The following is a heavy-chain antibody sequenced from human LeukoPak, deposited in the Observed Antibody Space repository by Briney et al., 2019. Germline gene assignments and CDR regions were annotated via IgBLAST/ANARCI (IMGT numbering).Heavy chain of an antibody. CDR1: GFTFSDYY. CDR3: AGGGASYYFDS. CDR2: ISSGGSVM. Sequence: PGGSLRLSCAASGFTFSDYYMSWIRQAPGKGLEWVSYISSGGSVMYYADSVKGRFTISRDNAKNSLYLQVNSLRAEDTAVYYCAGGGASYYFDSWGQGALVTVSS. V-gene: IGHV3-11*04. D-gene: IGHD1-26*01. J-gene: IGHJ4*02.